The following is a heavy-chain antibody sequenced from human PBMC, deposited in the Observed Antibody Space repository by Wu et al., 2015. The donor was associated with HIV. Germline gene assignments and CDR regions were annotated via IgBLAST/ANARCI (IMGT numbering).Heavy chain of an antibody. CDR2: ILPIFGST. CDR1: GGPFSSYA. Sequence: QVQLVQSGAEVKKPGASVKVSCKTSGGPFSSYAISWVRQAPGQGLESLGGILPIFGSTNYAQKFQGRVTITADESTSTAYMELSSLRSEDTAVYYCARSKFDRVDMGTITSYYYSLDVWAKGPRSSSP. CDR3: ARSKFDRVDMGTITSYYYSLDV. D-gene: IGHD5-24*01. V-gene: IGHV1-69*13. J-gene: IGHJ6*02.